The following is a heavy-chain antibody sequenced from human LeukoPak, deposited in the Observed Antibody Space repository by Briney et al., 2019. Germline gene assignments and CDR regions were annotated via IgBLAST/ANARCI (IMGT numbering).Heavy chain of an antibody. V-gene: IGHV4-59*01. J-gene: IGHJ4*02. D-gene: IGHD3-22*01. Sequence: SETLSLTCTVAGGSISSYYWSWVRQPPGKGLEWLGYIYYSGSTDYNPSLKSRVTISVDTSKNQFSLKLSSVTAADTAVYYCARRVNNYDTSGYPLYYFDYWGQGTLVTVSS. CDR2: IYYSGST. CDR1: GGSISSYY. CDR3: ARRVNNYDTSGYPLYYFDY.